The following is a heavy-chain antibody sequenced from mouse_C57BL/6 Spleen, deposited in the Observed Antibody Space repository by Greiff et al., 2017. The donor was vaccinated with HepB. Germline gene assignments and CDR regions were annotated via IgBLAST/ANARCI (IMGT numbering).Heavy chain of an antibody. Sequence: VQVVESGAELVRPGASVTLSCKASGYTFTDYEMHWVKQTPVHGLEWIGAIDPETGGTAYNQKFKGKAILTADKSSSTAYMELRSLTSEDSAVYYCARYGSSYLDYWGQGTTLTVSS. V-gene: IGHV1-15*01. CDR1: GYTFTDYE. CDR3: ARYGSSYLDY. CDR2: IDPETGGT. D-gene: IGHD1-1*01. J-gene: IGHJ2*01.